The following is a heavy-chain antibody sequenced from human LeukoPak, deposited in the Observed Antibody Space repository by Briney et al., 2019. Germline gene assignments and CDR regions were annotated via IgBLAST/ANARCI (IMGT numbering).Heavy chain of an antibody. CDR2: IYYSGST. CDR3: ATLLMSVGVIDY. CDR1: GGCISSSSYY. D-gene: IGHD2-8*01. Sequence: PSETLSLTCTVSGGCISSSSYYWGWIRQPPGKGLEWIGSIYYSGSTYYNPSLKSRVTISVDTSMNQFSLKLSSVTAADTAVYYCATLLMSVGVIDYWGQGTLVTVSS. J-gene: IGHJ4*02. V-gene: IGHV4-39*01.